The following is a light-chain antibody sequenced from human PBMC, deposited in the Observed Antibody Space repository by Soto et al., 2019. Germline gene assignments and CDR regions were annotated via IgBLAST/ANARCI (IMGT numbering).Light chain of an antibody. Sequence: EIVLTQSPGTLSLSPGERATLSCRASQSVSSNYLAWYQQKPGQAPRLLIYGASRGAAGIPDRFSGSGSGTDFTLTISRLEPEDFAVYFCHQYGRSPMFTFGLGTKLEVK. J-gene: IGKJ2*01. CDR3: HQYGRSPMFT. V-gene: IGKV3-20*01. CDR2: GAS. CDR1: QSVSSNY.